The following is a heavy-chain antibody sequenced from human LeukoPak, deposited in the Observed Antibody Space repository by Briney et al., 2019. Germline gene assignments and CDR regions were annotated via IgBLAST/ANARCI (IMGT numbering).Heavy chain of an antibody. CDR3: ARGVVVIPRGNWFDP. V-gene: IGHV1-2*04. D-gene: IGHD3-22*01. J-gene: IGHJ5*02. CDR2: INPNSGGT. CDR1: GYTFTGYY. Sequence: ASVKVSCKASGYTFTGYYMHRVRQAPGQGLEWMGWINPNSGGTNYAQKFQGWVTMTRDTSISTAYMELSRLRSDDTAVYYCARGVVVIPRGNWFDPWGQGTLVTVSS.